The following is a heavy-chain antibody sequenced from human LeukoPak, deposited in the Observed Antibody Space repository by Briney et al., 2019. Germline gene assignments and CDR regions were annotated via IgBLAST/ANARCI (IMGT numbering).Heavy chain of an antibody. V-gene: IGHV3-48*04. CDR1: GFTFSSYS. Sequence: GGSLRLSCAASGFTFSSYSMNWVRQAPGKGLEWVSYISSSSSTIYYADSVKGRFTISRDNAKNSLYLQMNSLRAEDTAVYYCASHYSSGWYNFDYWGQGTLVTVSS. J-gene: IGHJ4*02. CDR3: ASHYSSGWYNFDY. CDR2: ISSSSSTI. D-gene: IGHD6-19*01.